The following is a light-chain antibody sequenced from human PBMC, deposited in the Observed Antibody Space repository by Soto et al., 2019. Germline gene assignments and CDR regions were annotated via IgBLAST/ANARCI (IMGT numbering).Light chain of an antibody. J-gene: IGLJ1*01. CDR2: GSN. V-gene: IGLV1-44*01. CDR1: SSNIGSNA. CDR3: SAWDDSLNGYV. Sequence: QSVLTQPPSVSGTPGQRVTISCSGSSSNIGSNAVHWYQQLPGTAPKLLITGSNQRPSGVPDRFSGPKSGTSASLAIGGLQSEDEADYYCSAWDDSLNGYVFGTGTKVTVL.